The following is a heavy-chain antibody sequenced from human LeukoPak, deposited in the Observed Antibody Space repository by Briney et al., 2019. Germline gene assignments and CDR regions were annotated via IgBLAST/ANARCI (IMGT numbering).Heavy chain of an antibody. CDR3: ARVVDDILTGYYNEAYYFDY. CDR1: GGSISSCY. D-gene: IGHD3-9*01. J-gene: IGHJ4*02. CDR2: IHYSGST. Sequence: SETLSLTCTVSGGSISSCYWSWIRQPPGKGLEWIGYIHYSGSTNYNPSLKSRVTISVDTSKNQFSLKLSSVTAADTAVYYCARVVDDILTGYYNEAYYFDYWGQGTLVTVSS. V-gene: IGHV4-59*01.